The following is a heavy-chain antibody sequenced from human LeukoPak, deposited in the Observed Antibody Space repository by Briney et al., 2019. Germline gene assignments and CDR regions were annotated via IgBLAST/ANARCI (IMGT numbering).Heavy chain of an antibody. J-gene: IGHJ6*03. V-gene: IGHV3-21*01. CDR3: ARSSSGSYGDYMDV. CDR1: GFTFSSYS. Sequence: GGSLRLSRAASGFTFSSYSMNWVRQAPGKGLEWVSSISSSSSYIYYADSVKGRFTISRDNAKNSLYLQMNSLRAEDTAVYYCARSSSGSYGDYMDVWGKGTTVTVSS. CDR2: ISSSSSYI. D-gene: IGHD1-26*01.